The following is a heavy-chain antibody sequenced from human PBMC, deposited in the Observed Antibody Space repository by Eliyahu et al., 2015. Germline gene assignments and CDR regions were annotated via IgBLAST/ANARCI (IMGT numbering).Heavy chain of an antibody. V-gene: IGHV3-21*01. Sequence: EVQLVESGGGLVKPGGSLRLSCAASGFXFXSXXXNWVRQAPGKGLGWVSSISSSSSYIYYADSVKGRFTISRDNAKNSLYLQMNSLRAEDTAVYYCARVYSSSWYRYYYYDMDVWGQGTTVTVSS. J-gene: IGHJ6*02. D-gene: IGHD6-13*01. CDR1: GFXFXSXX. CDR3: ARVYSSSWYRYYYYDMDV. CDR2: ISSSSSYI.